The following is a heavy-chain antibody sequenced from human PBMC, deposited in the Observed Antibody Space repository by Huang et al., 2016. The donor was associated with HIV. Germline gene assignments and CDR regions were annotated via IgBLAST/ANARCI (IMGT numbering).Heavy chain of an antibody. CDR2: ISTNNGDT. CDR1: DYTFTSYG. Sequence: QVQLVQSGGEVKKPGASVKVSCKASDYTFTSYGISWVRQAPGQGREGMGWISTNNGDTNYAQKVQGRVTMTTDTSTSTADMELRSLRSDDTAVYYCGGSSGYWSFDYWGQGTLVTVSS. CDR3: GGSSGYWSFDY. D-gene: IGHD3-22*01. V-gene: IGHV1-18*04. J-gene: IGHJ4*02.